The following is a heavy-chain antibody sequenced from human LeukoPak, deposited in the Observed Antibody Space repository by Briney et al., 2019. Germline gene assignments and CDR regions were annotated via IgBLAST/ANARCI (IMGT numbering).Heavy chain of an antibody. D-gene: IGHD6-13*01. Sequence: SETLSLTCTVSGGSISSSSYYWSWIRQPPGKGLEWIGEINHSGSTNYNPSLKSRVTISVDTSKNQFSLKLSSVTAADTAVYYCARRGGSSSYPYYFDYWGQGTLVTVSS. CDR1: GGSISSSSYY. CDR2: INHSGST. CDR3: ARRGGSSSYPYYFDY. V-gene: IGHV4-39*07. J-gene: IGHJ4*02.